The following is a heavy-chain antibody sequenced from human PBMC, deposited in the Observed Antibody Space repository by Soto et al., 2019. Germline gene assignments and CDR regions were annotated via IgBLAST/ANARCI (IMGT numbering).Heavy chain of an antibody. Sequence: SDTLSLTCTVSSGSISSGDYYWRWIRQPPGKGLEWIGYIYYSGSTYYNPSLKSRVTISVDTSKNQFSLKLSSVTAADTAMYYCARHPDCSSTSCYRWFDPWGQGTLVTVSS. CDR2: IYYSGST. V-gene: IGHV4-30-4*02. CDR3: ARHPDCSSTSCYRWFDP. CDR1: SGSISSGDYY. D-gene: IGHD2-2*01. J-gene: IGHJ5*02.